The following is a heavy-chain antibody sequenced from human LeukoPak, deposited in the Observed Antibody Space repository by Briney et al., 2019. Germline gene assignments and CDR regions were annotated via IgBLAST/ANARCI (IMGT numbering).Heavy chain of an antibody. Sequence: GGSLRLSCAASGFTFYTYGMHWVRQAPGKGLEYVSGIGPDGGTAYYANSVKGRFTISRDNSKYMLYLQMGSLTADDMAVYYCARGAQLTDYWGQGTLVTVSS. CDR2: IGPDGGTA. J-gene: IGHJ4*02. D-gene: IGHD6-13*01. CDR1: GFTFYTYG. V-gene: IGHV3-64*01. CDR3: ARGAQLTDY.